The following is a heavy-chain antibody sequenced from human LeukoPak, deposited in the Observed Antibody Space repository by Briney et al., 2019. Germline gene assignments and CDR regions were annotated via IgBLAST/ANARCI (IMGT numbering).Heavy chain of an antibody. CDR1: GFTVGSNY. CDR2: IYTGGYT. V-gene: IGHV3-66*01. J-gene: IGHJ2*01. D-gene: IGHD1-26*01. CDR3: ARVGANPGHWDFDL. Sequence: GGSLRLSCAASGFTVGSNYMNWVRQAPGKGLEWVSIIYTGGYTSYADSVKGRFTISRDNSKNTLYLQMNSLRADDTAVYYCARVGANPGHWDFDLWGRGTLVTVSS.